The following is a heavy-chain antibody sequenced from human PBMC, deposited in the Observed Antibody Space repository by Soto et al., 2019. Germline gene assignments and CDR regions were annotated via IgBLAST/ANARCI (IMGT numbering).Heavy chain of an antibody. CDR1: GFAFSSYS. V-gene: IGHV3-23*01. Sequence: GVSLRLSCAASGFAFSSYSMSWVRQAPGKGLEWVSSISGSGVSTYYADSVKGRFTISRDNSKNTLFLQMNSLRAEDTAIYYCAKEDASGSYFHLDYWGQGTLVTVSS. CDR2: ISGSGVST. CDR3: AKEDASGSYFHLDY. D-gene: IGHD3-10*01. J-gene: IGHJ4*02.